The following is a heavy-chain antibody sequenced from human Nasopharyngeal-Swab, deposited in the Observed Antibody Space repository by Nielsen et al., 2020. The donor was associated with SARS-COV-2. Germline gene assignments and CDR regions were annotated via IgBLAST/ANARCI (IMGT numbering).Heavy chain of an antibody. CDR2: VTPEDGEP. V-gene: IGHV1-24*01. CDR1: GYTLTVLP. J-gene: IGHJ3*02. Sequence: ASVKVFCKVSGYTLTVLPIHWVRQAPGKGLEWMGTVTPEDGEPIYAQNFQGRVTMTEDTSTYTAYLELSSLRSEDTAVYYCASEGSGVFGVVIYAFDIWGPGTLVTVSS. CDR3: ASEGSGVFGVVIYAFDI. D-gene: IGHD3-3*01.